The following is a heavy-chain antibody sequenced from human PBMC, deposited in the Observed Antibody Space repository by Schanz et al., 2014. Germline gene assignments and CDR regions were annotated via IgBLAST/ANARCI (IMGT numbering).Heavy chain of an antibody. J-gene: IGHJ4*02. CDR2: IKQDGSEK. CDR1: GFSFSNYW. D-gene: IGHD4-17*01. V-gene: IGHV3-7*04. CDR3: ARDAVTSVRPHGFYY. Sequence: EVQLVESGGGLVQPGESLRLSCAASGFSFSNYWMSWVRQAPGKGLEWVANIKQDGSEKYYVDSVKGRFTISRDNAKKSLYLRMNSLRAEDTAVYYCARDAVTSVRPHGFYYWGQGTLVTVSS.